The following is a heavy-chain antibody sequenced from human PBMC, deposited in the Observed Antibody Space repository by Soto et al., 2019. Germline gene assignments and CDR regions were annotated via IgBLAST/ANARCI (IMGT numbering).Heavy chain of an antibody. J-gene: IGHJ4*02. CDR1: GGSISSYY. Sequence: SETLSLTCTVSGGSISSYYWSWIRQPLGKGLEWIGYIYYSGSTNYNPSLKSRVTISVDTSKNQFSLKLSSVTAADTAVYYCARTQYYYDSSGYYYPGFFDYWGQGTLVTVSS. D-gene: IGHD3-22*01. CDR3: ARTQYYYDSSGYYYPGFFDY. V-gene: IGHV4-59*01. CDR2: IYYSGST.